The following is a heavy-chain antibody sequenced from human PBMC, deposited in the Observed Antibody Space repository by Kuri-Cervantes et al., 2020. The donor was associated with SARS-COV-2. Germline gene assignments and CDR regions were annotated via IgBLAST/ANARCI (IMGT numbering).Heavy chain of an antibody. CDR2: IKSKTDGGTT. D-gene: IGHD3-3*01. CDR3: TTDTPLSQHYDFWSGYHYGMDV. V-gene: IGHV3-15*07. CDR1: GSTFSNAW. Sequence: GESLKISCAAYGSTFSNAWMNWVRQAPGKGLEWVGRIKSKTDGGTTDYAAPVKGRFTISRDDSKNTLYLQMNSLKTEDTAVYYCTTDTPLSQHYDFWSGYHYGMDVWGQGTTVTVSS. J-gene: IGHJ6*02.